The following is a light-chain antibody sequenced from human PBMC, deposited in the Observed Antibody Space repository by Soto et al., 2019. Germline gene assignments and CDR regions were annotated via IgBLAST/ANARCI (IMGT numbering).Light chain of an antibody. V-gene: IGKV4-1*01. CDR1: QSVLYSSNNKNY. CDR3: QQYYSTPLT. CDR2: WAS. Sequence: DIVMTQSPDSLAVSLGERATINCKSSQSVLYSSNNKNYLAWYQQKPGQPPKMIIYWASTRESGVPDRFSGSGSGTEFTLSISSLQAEDVAVYYCQQYYSTPLTFGQVTKVEIK. J-gene: IGKJ1*01.